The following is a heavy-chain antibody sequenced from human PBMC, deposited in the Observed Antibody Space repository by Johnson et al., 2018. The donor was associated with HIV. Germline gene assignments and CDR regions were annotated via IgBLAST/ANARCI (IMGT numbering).Heavy chain of an antibody. CDR2: VWSDGKNR. D-gene: IGHD5-18*01. CDR3: ARDGRDLVTRGAFDI. Sequence: QMLLVESGGGVVQPGRSLRLSCAASGFTFSDYGIHWVRQAPGKGLEWVAVVWSDGKNRYYVDSVKGRLTISRDNAKNSLYLQMNSLRAGDTAVYYCARDGRDLVTRGAFDIWGQGTMVTVSS. J-gene: IGHJ3*02. V-gene: IGHV3-33*01. CDR1: GFTFSDYG.